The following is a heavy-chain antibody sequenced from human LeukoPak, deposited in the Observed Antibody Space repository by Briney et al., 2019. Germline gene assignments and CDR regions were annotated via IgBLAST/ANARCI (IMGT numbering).Heavy chain of an antibody. Sequence: ASVKVSCKASGYTFINYGISWVRQAPAQGLEWMGWISDNNANTKYAQKFQGRVTMTTDTSTSTAYMELRTLRSDDTAVYYCARDVRHRYCSSSSCYWGWLDPWGQGTLVTVSS. CDR2: ISDNNANT. CDR1: GYTFINYG. D-gene: IGHD2-2*01. J-gene: IGHJ5*02. V-gene: IGHV1-18*01. CDR3: ARDVRHRYCSSSSCYWGWLDP.